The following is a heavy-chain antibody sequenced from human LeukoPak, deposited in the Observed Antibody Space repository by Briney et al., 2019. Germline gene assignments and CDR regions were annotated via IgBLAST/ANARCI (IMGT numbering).Heavy chain of an antibody. J-gene: IGHJ4*02. Sequence: SVKVSCKASGGTFSSYAISWVRQAPGQGLEWMGGFIPIFGTANYAQKFQGRVTITADESTSTAYMELSSLRSEDTAVYYCASPGIAVAGFDYWGQGTLVTVSS. D-gene: IGHD6-19*01. CDR1: GGTFSSYA. CDR3: ASPGIAVAGFDY. V-gene: IGHV1-69*01. CDR2: FIPIFGTA.